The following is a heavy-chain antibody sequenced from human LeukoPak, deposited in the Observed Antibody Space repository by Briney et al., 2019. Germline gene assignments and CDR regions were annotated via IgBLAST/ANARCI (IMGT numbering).Heavy chain of an antibody. CDR2: IYYSGST. CDR1: GGSISSGDYY. CDR3: ARDVLQSYFDY. V-gene: IGHV4-30-4*01. J-gene: IGHJ4*02. Sequence: SETLSLTCTVSGGSISSGDYYWSWIRQPPGKGLEWIGYIYYSGSTYYNPSLKSRVTISVDTSKNQFSLKLSSVTAADTAVYYCARDVLQSYFDYWGQGPLVTVSS.